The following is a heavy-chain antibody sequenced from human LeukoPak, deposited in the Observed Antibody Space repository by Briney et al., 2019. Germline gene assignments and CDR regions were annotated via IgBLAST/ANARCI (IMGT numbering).Heavy chain of an antibody. CDR1: GFTFSNHK. J-gene: IGHJ4*01. Sequence: GGSLRLSCAASGFTFSNHKMNWVRQAPGKGLEWVSLISTNSGYTYYAESVKGRFTIARDNAKNSLYLQMDSLRADDTAIYYCAKFAYCGGDCYYFDHWGHGTLVTVSS. CDR2: ISTNSGYT. CDR3: AKFAYCGGDCYYFDH. V-gene: IGHV3-21*01. D-gene: IGHD2-21*01.